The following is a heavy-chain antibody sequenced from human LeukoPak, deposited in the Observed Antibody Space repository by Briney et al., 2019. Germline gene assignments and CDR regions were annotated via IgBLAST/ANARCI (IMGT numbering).Heavy chain of an antibody. J-gene: IGHJ3*02. Sequence: GGSLRLSCAASGFTFSYVWMSWVRQAPGKGLEWVSSISSSSSYIYYADSVKGRFTISRDNAKNSLYLQMNSLRAEDTAVYYCARSNVEDAFDIGGQGTMVTVSA. D-gene: IGHD1-1*01. CDR1: GFTFSYVW. CDR3: ARSNVEDAFDI. CDR2: ISSSSSYI. V-gene: IGHV3-21*01.